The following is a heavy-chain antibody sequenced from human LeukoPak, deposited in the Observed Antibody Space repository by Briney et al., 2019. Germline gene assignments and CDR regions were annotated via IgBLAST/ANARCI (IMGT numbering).Heavy chain of an antibody. Sequence: SETLSLACTVSGGSISSGDYYWSWIRQPPGKGLEWIGYIYYSGSTYYNPSLKSRVTISVDASKNQFSLKLSSVTAADTAVYYCARDLYQDWFDPWGQGTLVTVSS. CDR1: GGSISSGDYY. CDR2: IYYSGST. D-gene: IGHD2-8*01. J-gene: IGHJ5*02. V-gene: IGHV4-30-4*08. CDR3: ARDLYQDWFDP.